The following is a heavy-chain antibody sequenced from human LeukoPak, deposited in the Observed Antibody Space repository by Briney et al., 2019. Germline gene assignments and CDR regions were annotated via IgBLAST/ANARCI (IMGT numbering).Heavy chain of an antibody. CDR3: ARVQTGTANWFDL. V-gene: IGHV3-74*01. CDR2: GNPDGSGT. D-gene: IGHD1-1*01. Sequence: GGSLRLSCAASGFTFSSYWMHCVPEAPGKGLVWVSRGNPDGSGTDYADSVKGRFTISRDNAKNTLFLQMNSLRGDDTGVYYCARVQTGTANWFDLWGQGTVVSASS. CDR1: GFTFSSYW. J-gene: IGHJ5*02.